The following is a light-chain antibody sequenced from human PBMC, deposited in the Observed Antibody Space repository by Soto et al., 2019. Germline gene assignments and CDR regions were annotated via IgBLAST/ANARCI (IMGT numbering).Light chain of an antibody. CDR1: QSVSSN. V-gene: IGKV3-15*01. Sequence: EIVMTQSPATLSVSPGERATLSCRASQSVSSNLAWYQQKPGQAPRLLIYGASTRATGIPGRFSGSGSGTEFPPTISSLQSEDFAVYYCQQYNNWPPGKTFGQGTKVEIK. J-gene: IGKJ1*01. CDR2: GAS. CDR3: QQYNNWPPGKT.